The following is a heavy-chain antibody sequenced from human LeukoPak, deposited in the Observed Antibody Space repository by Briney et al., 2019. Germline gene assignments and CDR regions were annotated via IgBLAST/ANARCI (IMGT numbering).Heavy chain of an antibody. D-gene: IGHD6-19*01. V-gene: IGHV4-61*02. CDR2: FSTTGST. Sequence: PSETLSLTCTVSGGSITSGSYYWSWIRQPAGKGLEWIGRFSTTGSTSSRPSLKSRVTISADTAKNQFSLKLSSVTAADTAVYYCARESRGWYINWGQGTLVTVSS. J-gene: IGHJ4*02. CDR3: ARESRGWYIN. CDR1: GGSITSGSYY.